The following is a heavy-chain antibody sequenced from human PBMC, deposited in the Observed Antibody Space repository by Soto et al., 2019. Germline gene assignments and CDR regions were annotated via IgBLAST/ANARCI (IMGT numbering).Heavy chain of an antibody. CDR3: AKDLYYDFWSGYPDY. CDR2: ISYDGSNK. J-gene: IGHJ4*02. Sequence: QVQLVESGGGVVQPGRSLRLSCAASGFTFSSYGMHWVRQAPGKGLEWVAVISYDGSNKYYADSVKGRFTISRDNSKNTLYLQMNSLRAEDTAVYYSAKDLYYDFWSGYPDYWGQGTLVTVSS. V-gene: IGHV3-30*18. CDR1: GFTFSSYG. D-gene: IGHD3-3*01.